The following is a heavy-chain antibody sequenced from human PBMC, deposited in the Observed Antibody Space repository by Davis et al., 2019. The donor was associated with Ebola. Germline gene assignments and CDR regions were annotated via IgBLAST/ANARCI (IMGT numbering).Heavy chain of an antibody. J-gene: IGHJ4*02. Sequence: MPSETLSLTCTVSGGSISSSSYYWGWTRQPPGRGLAWLGRIYYSGSTYYNPSLKSRVTISVDTSKNQFSLKLSSVTAADTAVYYCARRAAYYYGSGSYYRLYYFDYWGQGTLVTVSS. CDR3: ARRAAYYYGSGSYYRLYYFDY. D-gene: IGHD3-10*01. CDR2: IYYSGST. V-gene: IGHV4-39*01. CDR1: GGSISSSSYY.